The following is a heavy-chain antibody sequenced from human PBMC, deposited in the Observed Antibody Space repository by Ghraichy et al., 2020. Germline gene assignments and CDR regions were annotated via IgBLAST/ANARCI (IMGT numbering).Heavy chain of an antibody. J-gene: IGHJ4*02. V-gene: IGHV4-34*01. Sequence: SQTLSLTCAVYGGSFSGYYWSWIRQPPGKGLEWIGEINHSGSTNYNPSLKSRVTISVDTSKNQFSLKLSSVTAADTAGYYCAREGGGAVAGTLRLQNDYWGQGTLVTVSS. CDR1: GGSFSGYY. D-gene: IGHD6-19*01. CDR3: AREGGGAVAGTLRLQNDY. CDR2: INHSGST.